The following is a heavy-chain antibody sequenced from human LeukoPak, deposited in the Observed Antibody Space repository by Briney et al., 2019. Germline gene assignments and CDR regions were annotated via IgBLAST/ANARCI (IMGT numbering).Heavy chain of an antibody. J-gene: IGHJ4*02. CDR2: IYTSGST. V-gene: IGHV4-61*02. Sequence: PSQTLSLTCTVSGVSISSDSYYWSWIRQPAGKGLEWIGRIYTSGSTNYNPSLKSRVTISVDTSKNQFSLKLSSVTATDTAVYYCARTRRGYVGYYDYWGQGTLVTVSS. D-gene: IGHD5-12*01. CDR1: GVSISSDSYY. CDR3: ARTRRGYVGYYDY.